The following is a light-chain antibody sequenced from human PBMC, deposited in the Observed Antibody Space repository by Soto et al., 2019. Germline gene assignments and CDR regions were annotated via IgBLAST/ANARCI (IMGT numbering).Light chain of an antibody. CDR3: QQYDDLPIT. CDR1: RDIDKF. J-gene: IGKJ5*01. V-gene: IGKV1-33*01. Sequence: DIEITQPPASLPASVGYRVTVTSQASRDIDKFLNWYQQKPGKAPKLLIDDASNLATGVPSRFSGSGSGTHFTFTISSLQPEDVATYYCQQYDDLPITFGQGTRLEIK. CDR2: DAS.